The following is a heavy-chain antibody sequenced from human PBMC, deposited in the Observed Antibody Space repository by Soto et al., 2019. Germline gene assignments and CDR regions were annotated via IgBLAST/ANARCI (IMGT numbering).Heavy chain of an antibody. D-gene: IGHD4-17*01. V-gene: IGHV4-34*01. CDR1: GGSFSGYY. CDR3: ARLDGDYVGWFDP. CDR2: INHSGST. Sequence: QVQLQQWGAGLLKPSETLSLTCAVYGGSFSGYYWSWIRQPPGKGLEWIGEINHSGSTNYNPSLKSRDTISVDTSKNQFSLKLSSVTAADTAVYYCARLDGDYVGWFDPWGQGTLVTVSS. J-gene: IGHJ5*02.